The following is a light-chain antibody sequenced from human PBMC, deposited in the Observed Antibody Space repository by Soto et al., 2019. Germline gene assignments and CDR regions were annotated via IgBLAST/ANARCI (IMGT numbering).Light chain of an antibody. CDR2: DVT. V-gene: IGLV2-14*03. Sequence: QSVLTQPASVSGSPGQSITISCTGTGSDIGSYNYVSWYQHHPGKVLKFIIYDVTNRPSGVSDRFSGSKSGNTASLTISGLQAEDEADYYCNSYTSASTYVFGTGTKVTVL. CDR1: GSDIGSYNY. J-gene: IGLJ1*01. CDR3: NSYTSASTYV.